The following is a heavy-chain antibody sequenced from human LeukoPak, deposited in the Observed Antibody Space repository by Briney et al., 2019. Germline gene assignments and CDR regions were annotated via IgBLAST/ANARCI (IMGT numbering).Heavy chain of an antibody. CDR2: IYTSGST. D-gene: IGHD2-2*01. J-gene: IGHJ4*02. CDR3: ARHPGYCSSTSCRRPFDY. V-gene: IGHV4-4*07. Sequence: SETLSLTCTVSGGSISSYYWSWIRQPAGKGLEWIGRIYTSGSTNYNPSLKSRVTMSVDTSKNQFSLKLSSVTAADTAVYYCARHPGYCSSTSCRRPFDYWGQGTLVTVSS. CDR1: GGSISSYY.